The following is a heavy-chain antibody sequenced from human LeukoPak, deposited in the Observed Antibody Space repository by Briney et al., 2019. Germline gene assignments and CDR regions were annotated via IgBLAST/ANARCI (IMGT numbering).Heavy chain of an antibody. CDR2: INQDGTEK. V-gene: IGHV3-7*01. D-gene: IGHD2-15*01. CDR3: ARVARYCSGGTCSWFDP. Sequence: GGSLRLSCAASGFSFSSKWMSWVRQAPGKGLEWVANINQDGTEKYYVDSLKGRFTISRENAKNSLYLQMNSLRADDTAVYYCARVARYCSGGTCSWFDPWGQGTLVTVSS. J-gene: IGHJ5*02. CDR1: GFSFSSKW.